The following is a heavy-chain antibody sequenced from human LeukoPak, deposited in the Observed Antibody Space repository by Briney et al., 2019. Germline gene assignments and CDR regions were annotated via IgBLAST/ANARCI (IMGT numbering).Heavy chain of an antibody. J-gene: IGHJ4*02. CDR3: PTDPYYYDSSGFD. CDR1: GYTFTELS. V-gene: IGHV1-24*01. CDR2: FDPEDGET. Sequence: GASVKVSCKVSGYTFTELSMHWVRQAPGKGLEWMGGFDPEDGETIYAQKFQGRVTMTEDTSTDTAYMELSSLRSEDTAVYYCPTDPYYYDSSGFDWGPGTLVTVSS. D-gene: IGHD3-22*01.